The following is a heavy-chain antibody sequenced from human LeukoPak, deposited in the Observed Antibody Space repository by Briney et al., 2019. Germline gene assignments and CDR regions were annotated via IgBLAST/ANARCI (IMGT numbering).Heavy chain of an antibody. J-gene: IGHJ6*02. Sequence: ASVKVSCKASGGTFSSYAISWVRQAPGQGLERMGRIIPILGIANYAQKFQGRVTITADKSTSTAYMELSSLRSEDTAVYYCARDEGSDYGGNANYYYYGMDVWGQGTTVTVSS. CDR2: IIPILGIA. CDR3: ARDEGSDYGGNANYYYYGMDV. V-gene: IGHV1-69*04. D-gene: IGHD4-23*01. CDR1: GGTFSSYA.